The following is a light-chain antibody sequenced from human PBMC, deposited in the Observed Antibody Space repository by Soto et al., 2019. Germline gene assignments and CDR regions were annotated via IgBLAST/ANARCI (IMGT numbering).Light chain of an antibody. CDR3: QQSYSTLPIT. CDR2: GAS. CDR1: QSISTS. Sequence: DIQMTQSPSSLSASVGDRVTITCRASQSISTSLNWYQEQSGKAPKLLLYGASRLQSGVPSRLSGSGSGTDFTRTISGLQPEDFATYSCQQSYSTLPITFGGGTRVE. J-gene: IGKJ4*02. V-gene: IGKV1-39*01.